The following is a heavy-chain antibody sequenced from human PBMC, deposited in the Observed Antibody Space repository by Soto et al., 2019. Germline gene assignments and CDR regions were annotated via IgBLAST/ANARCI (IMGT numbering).Heavy chain of an antibody. D-gene: IGHD6-13*01. J-gene: IGHJ5*02. CDR2: ISAYNGNT. V-gene: IGHV1-18*01. Sequence: QVQLVQSGAEVKKPGASVKVSCKASGYTFTSYGIIWVRQAPGQGLEWMGWISAYNGNTNYAQKLQGRVTMTTDTATSIAYMEPRSARSEDTAAYYCARYAASRTDNRFDPWGQGTLVTVTS. CDR3: ARYAASRTDNRFDP. CDR1: GYTFTSYG.